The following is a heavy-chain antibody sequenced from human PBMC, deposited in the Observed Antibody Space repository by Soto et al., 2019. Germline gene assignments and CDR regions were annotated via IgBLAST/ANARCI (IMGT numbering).Heavy chain of an antibody. CDR3: ARDRGVAPPVAGNTHYYYYMDV. J-gene: IGHJ6*03. Sequence: QDQLVQSGVEVKKPGASVQVSCKASGYSFTTYGITWVRQAPGQGFEWMGWISAYNGNTNYAQKFQGRVTMTTDASTSTAYLELRSLRSDDTAVYYCARDRGVAPPVAGNTHYYYYMDVWGKGTTVTVSS. V-gene: IGHV1-18*01. CDR2: ISAYNGNT. CDR1: GYSFTTYG. D-gene: IGHD6-19*01.